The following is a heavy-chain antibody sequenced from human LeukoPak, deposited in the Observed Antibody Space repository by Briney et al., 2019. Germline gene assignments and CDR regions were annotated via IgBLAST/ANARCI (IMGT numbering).Heavy chain of an antibody. D-gene: IGHD6-6*01. J-gene: IGHJ6*03. V-gene: IGHV4-59*12. CDR2: IYYSGST. CDR3: AREDDSSSLSYYYYYMDV. CDR1: GGSISSYY. Sequence: SETLSLTCTVSGGSISSYYWSWIRQPPGKGLEWIGYIYYSGSTNYNPSLKSRVTISVDTSKNQSSLKLSSVTAADTAVYYCAREDDSSSLSYYYYYMDVWGKGTTVTVSS.